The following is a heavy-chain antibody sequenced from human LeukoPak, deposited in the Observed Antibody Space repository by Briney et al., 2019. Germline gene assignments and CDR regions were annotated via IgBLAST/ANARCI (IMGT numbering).Heavy chain of an antibody. J-gene: IGHJ4*02. V-gene: IGHV3-23*01. CDR3: AKEVGDY. D-gene: IGHD3-10*01. CDR1: GFTFSTFA. CDR2: VSDSGTDT. Sequence: PGGSLRLSCAASGFTFSTFAMTWVRQVPGRGLEWVSAVSDSGTDTFYADSVRGRFTISRDNSKNALYLQMKGLGAEDTAIYYCAKEVGDYWGQETLVTVSS.